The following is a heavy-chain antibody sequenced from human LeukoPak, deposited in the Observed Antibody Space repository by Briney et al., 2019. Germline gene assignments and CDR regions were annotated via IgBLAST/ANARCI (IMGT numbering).Heavy chain of an antibody. V-gene: IGHV3-15*04. Sequence: PGGALRLSCAASGFTFSYVWMSWVRQAPGKGLGWVARIASTADGGTTVYAAPVKGRFTISRDDSKSILYLQMNSLKTEDTALYFCSEGLDYWGEGTLVTVS. CDR1: GFTFSYVW. J-gene: IGHJ4*02. CDR3: SEGLDY. CDR2: IASTADGGTT.